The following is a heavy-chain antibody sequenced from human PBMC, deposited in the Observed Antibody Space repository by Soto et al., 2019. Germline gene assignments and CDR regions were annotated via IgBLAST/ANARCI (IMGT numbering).Heavy chain of an antibody. CDR2: IDGGGGST. CDR1: GFTFSSYA. J-gene: IGHJ4*02. V-gene: IGHV3-23*01. Sequence: GGSLRLSCAASGFTFSSYAMSWVRQAPGKGLEWVSAIDGGGGSTFYADSVKGRFTISRDNSKNTLYLQMNSLRADDTAVYYCAKYYYDTSTFSLNSWGQGTLVTVSS. CDR3: AKYYYDTSTFSLNS. D-gene: IGHD3-22*01.